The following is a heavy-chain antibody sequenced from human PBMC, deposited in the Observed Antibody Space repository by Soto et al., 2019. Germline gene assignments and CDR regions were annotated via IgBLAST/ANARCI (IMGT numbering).Heavy chain of an antibody. V-gene: IGHV3-13*01. Sequence: EVQLVESGGGLVQPGGSLRLSCAASGFTFSAYDMHWVRQPTGKGLEWVSAIGTQHDTYYPDSVKGRFTISRENAKGLLYLQKNRLGIGGTAVYYCAKHASYRHGGGGWFDPWGQGTLVTVSS. J-gene: IGHJ5*02. CDR1: GFTFSAYD. CDR3: AKHASYRHGGGGWFDP. CDR2: IGTQHDT. D-gene: IGHD3-16*01.